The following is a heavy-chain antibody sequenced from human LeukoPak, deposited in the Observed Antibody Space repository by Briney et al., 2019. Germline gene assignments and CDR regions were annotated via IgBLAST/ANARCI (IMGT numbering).Heavy chain of an antibody. CDR1: GNSITTYW. CDR2: IFPGDSDT. J-gene: IGHJ3*02. V-gene: IGHV5-51*01. Sequence: GESLKISCKASGNSITTYWIGWVRQKPGKGLEWMGLIFPGDSDTKYSPSFQGQVTISADKSISTANLQWSSLKASDTAMYYCATYFAGAETFDIWGQGTMVTVSS. CDR3: ATYFAGAETFDI. D-gene: IGHD3-16*01.